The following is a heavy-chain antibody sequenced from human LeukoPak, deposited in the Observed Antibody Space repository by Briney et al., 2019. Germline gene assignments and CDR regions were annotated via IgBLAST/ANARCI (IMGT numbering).Heavy chain of an antibody. Sequence: GGSLRLSCAASTYTFSNYWMSWVRQAPGKGLEWVANIKQDGSEKYYVDSVKGRFTISRDNAKTSLYLQMNSLRAEDTAVYYCARDVLAAGATGTFDIWGQGTMVTVSS. CDR1: TYTFSNYW. CDR2: IKQDGSEK. J-gene: IGHJ3*02. V-gene: IGHV3-7*03. D-gene: IGHD1-14*01. CDR3: ARDVLAAGATGTFDI.